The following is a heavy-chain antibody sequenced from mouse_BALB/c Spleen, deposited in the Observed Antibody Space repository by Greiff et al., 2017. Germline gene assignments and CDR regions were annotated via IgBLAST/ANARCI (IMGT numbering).Heavy chain of an antibody. J-gene: IGHJ4*01. V-gene: IGHV1-5*01. CDR2: IYPGNSDT. Sequence: EVQGVESGTVLARPGASVKMSCKASGYTFTSYWMHWVKQRPGQGLEWIGAIYPGNSDTSYNQKFKGKAKLTAVTSTSTAYMELSSLTNEDSAVYYCTSVRGQNAMDYWGQGTSVTVSS. D-gene: IGHD3-1*01. CDR3: TSVRGQNAMDY. CDR1: GYTFTSYW.